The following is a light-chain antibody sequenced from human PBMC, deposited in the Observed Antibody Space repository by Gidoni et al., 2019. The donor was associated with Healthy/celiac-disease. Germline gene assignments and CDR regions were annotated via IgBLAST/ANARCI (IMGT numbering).Light chain of an antibody. CDR3: QQYNNWPPWT. Sequence: EIVMTQSPATRSVSPGERAPLSCRARQSVSSNLAWYQQKPGQAPRLLIYGASTRATGIPARFSGSGSGTEFTLTISSLQSEDFAVYYCQQYNNWPPWTFGQGTKVEIK. CDR2: GAS. V-gene: IGKV3-15*01. J-gene: IGKJ1*01. CDR1: QSVSSN.